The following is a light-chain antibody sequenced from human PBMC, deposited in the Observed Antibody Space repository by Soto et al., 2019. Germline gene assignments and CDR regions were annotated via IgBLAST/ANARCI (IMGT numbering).Light chain of an antibody. CDR2: TAS. J-gene: IGKJ2*01. CDR3: HQYNSWPPGT. CDR1: QSVSSNY. V-gene: IGKV3-20*01. Sequence: EIVLTQSPGTLSLSPGERATLSCRASQSVSSNYLAWYQQKPGQAPRLLLSTASSRATGIPARFSGSGSGTEFTLTISSLQSEDFAVYYCHQYNSWPPGTFGQGTKVDI.